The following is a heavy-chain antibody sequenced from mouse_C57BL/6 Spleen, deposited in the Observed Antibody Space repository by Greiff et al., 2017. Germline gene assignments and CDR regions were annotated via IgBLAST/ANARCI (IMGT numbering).Heavy chain of an antibody. CDR3: TDDDWFAY. J-gene: IGHJ3*01. Sequence: EVKLVESGGGLVQPGGSMKLSCVASGFNFSNYWMNWVRQSPEQGLEWVAQIRLKSDNYATHSAESVKGRFTISRDDSQSSVYLQMHNLRAEDTGIYYYTDDDWFAYWGQGTLVTVSA. CDR2: IRLKSDNYAT. CDR1: GFNFSNYW. D-gene: IGHD2-12*01. V-gene: IGHV6-3*01.